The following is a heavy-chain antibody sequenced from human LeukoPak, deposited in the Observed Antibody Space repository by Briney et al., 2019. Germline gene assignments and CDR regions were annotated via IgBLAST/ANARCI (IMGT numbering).Heavy chain of an antibody. V-gene: IGHV3-21*01. D-gene: IGHD2/OR15-2a*01. CDR3: ARDLSHYYYYYMDV. J-gene: IGHJ6*03. Sequence: GGSLRLSSAASGFTFSSYSMNWVRQAPGKGLEWVSSISSSSSYIYYADSVKGRFTISRDNAKNSLYLQMNSLRAEDTAVYYCARDLSHYYYYYMDVWGKGTTVTVSS. CDR2: ISSSSSYI. CDR1: GFTFSSYS.